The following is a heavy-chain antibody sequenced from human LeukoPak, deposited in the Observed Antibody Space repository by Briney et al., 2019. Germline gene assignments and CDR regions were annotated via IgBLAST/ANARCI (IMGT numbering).Heavy chain of an antibody. J-gene: IGHJ4*02. CDR2: IYSGGST. D-gene: IGHD2-21*02. CDR1: GFTVSSNY. V-gene: IGHV3-53*01. CDR3: ASTYCGGDCYPI. Sequence: GGSLRLSCAASGFTVSSNYMSWVRQAPGKGLEYVSVIYSGGSTYYADSVKGRFTISRDSSKNTLYLQMNSLRAEDTAVYYCASTYCGGDCYPIWGQGTLVTVSS.